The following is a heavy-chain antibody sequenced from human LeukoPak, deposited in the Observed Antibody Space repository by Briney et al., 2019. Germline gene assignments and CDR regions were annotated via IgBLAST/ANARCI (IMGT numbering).Heavy chain of an antibody. CDR3: ASGSGSYRTPYYYMDV. J-gene: IGHJ6*03. CDR1: GFTVSSNY. CDR2: IYSGGST. D-gene: IGHD3-10*01. V-gene: IGHV3-53*01. Sequence: GGSLRLSCVASGFTVSSNYMSWVRQAPGKGLEWASVIYSGGSTYYADSVKGRFTISRDNSKNTLYLQMNSLRAEDTAVYYCASGSGSYRTPYYYMDVWGTGTTVTVSS.